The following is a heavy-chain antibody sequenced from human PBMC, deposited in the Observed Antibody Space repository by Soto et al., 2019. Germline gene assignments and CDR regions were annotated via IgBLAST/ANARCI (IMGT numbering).Heavy chain of an antibody. J-gene: IGHJ4*02. D-gene: IGHD3-22*01. V-gene: IGHV1-46*01. CDR1: GYTFTSYY. CDR2: INPSGGST. CDR3: ASNYYDGSGYLAFDY. Sequence: QVQLVQSGAEVKKPGASVKVSCKASGYTFTSYYMHWVRQAPGQGLEWMGIINPSGGSTSYAQKFQGRVTMTRDTSTSKVYMELSSLRSEDTAVYYCASNYYDGSGYLAFDYWGQGTLVTVSS.